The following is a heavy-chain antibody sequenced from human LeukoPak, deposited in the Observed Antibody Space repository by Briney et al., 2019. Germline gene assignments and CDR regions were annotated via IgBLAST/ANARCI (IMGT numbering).Heavy chain of an antibody. CDR2: VSHDGSNK. CDR3: ANADSYRSGWPFDC. V-gene: IGHV3-30*18. J-gene: IGHJ4*02. D-gene: IGHD6-19*01. CDR1: GFRFSDYA. Sequence: TGGSLRLSCAASGFRFSDYAMHWVRQAPGKGLEWVAVVSHDGSNKCYVDSVKGRFTISRDNSKNTLYLQMNSLRPEDTAVYYCANADSYRSGWPFDCWGQGRLVTVSS.